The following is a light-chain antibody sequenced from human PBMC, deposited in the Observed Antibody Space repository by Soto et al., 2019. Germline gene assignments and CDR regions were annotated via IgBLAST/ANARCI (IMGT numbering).Light chain of an antibody. CDR2: GAS. CDR1: QSVSRTY. J-gene: IGKJ3*01. Sequence: EIVLTQSPGTLSLSPGERATLSCRASQSVSRTYFAWYQQKPGQAPRLLIHGASSRATGIPDRFSGSGSGTDFTLTISRLETEDFAVYYCQQYGGSPPFTFGPGTKVDLK. CDR3: QQYGGSPPFT. V-gene: IGKV3-20*01.